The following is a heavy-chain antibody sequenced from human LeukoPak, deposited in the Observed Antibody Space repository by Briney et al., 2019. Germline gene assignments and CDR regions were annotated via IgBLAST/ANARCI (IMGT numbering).Heavy chain of an antibody. CDR1: GFTFSSYS. J-gene: IGHJ6*02. CDR3: ARAEYDRSGSIYYYYGMDI. V-gene: IGHV3-30-3*01. D-gene: IGHD3-22*01. CDR2: ISYDGSNK. Sequence: GGSLRLSCAASGFTFSSYSMHWVRQAPGKGLEWVAVISYDGSNKYNADSVKGRFTISRDNSKNTLYLQMNSLRREDTAEYYCARAEYDRSGSIYYYYGMDIWGQGTTFTVSS.